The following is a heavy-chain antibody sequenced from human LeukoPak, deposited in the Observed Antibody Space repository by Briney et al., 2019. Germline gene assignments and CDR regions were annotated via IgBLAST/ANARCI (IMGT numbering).Heavy chain of an antibody. CDR2: ISPDGSTT. V-gene: IGHV3-74*03. J-gene: IGHJ4*02. Sequence: PGGSLRLSCAASGFTFSRYWMHWVRQAPGKGLMWVSRISPDGSTTLYADSVKGRFTISRDNSKNTLYLQMNSLRAEDTAVYYCAKGIVHDPFGELLIVDYWGQGTLVTVSS. CDR3: AKGIVHDPFGELLIVDY. D-gene: IGHD3-10*01. CDR1: GFTFSRYW.